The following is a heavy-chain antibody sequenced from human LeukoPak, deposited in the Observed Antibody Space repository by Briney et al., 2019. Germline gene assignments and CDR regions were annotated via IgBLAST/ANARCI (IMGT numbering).Heavy chain of an antibody. J-gene: IGHJ4*02. V-gene: IGHV4-61*01. CDR3: ARGHENVWGSYRHHFDY. Sequence: SETLSLTRTVSGGSVSSGSYYWSWIRQPPGKGLEWIGYIYYSGSINYNPSLKSRVTIPVDTSKNQFSLKLSSVTAADTAVYYCARGHENVWGSYRHHFDYWGQGTLVTVSS. D-gene: IGHD3-16*02. CDR1: GGSVSSGSYY. CDR2: IYYSGSI.